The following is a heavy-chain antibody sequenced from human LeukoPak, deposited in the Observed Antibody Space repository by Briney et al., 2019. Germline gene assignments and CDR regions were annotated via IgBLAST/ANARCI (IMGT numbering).Heavy chain of an antibody. CDR1: AGSIKSFY. V-gene: IGHV4-59*01. Sequence: SETLSLTCTVSAGSIKSFYWSWIRQSPGKGLEWIGHVHYSGSTTYNPSLKSRVTISVDTSKNQFSLNLSSVPAADTAVYFCASTTSGNYRFDYWGQGTLVTVSS. D-gene: IGHD1-26*01. J-gene: IGHJ4*02. CDR3: ASTTSGNYRFDY. CDR2: VHYSGST.